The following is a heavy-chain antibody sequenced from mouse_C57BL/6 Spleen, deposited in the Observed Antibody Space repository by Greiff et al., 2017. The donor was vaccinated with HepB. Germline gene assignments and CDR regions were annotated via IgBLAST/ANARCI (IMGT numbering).Heavy chain of an antibody. V-gene: IGHV1-9*01. CDR3: ASNYGSSDDWYFDV. J-gene: IGHJ1*03. D-gene: IGHD1-1*01. Sequence: VQLQQSGAELMKPGASVKLSCKATGYTFTGYWIEWVKQRPGHGLEWIGEILPGSGSTNYNEKFKGKAPFTAATSSNTAYMHLSSLTTEDSAIYDGASNYGSSDDWYFDVGGTGTTVTVSS. CDR1: GYTFTGYW. CDR2: ILPGSGST.